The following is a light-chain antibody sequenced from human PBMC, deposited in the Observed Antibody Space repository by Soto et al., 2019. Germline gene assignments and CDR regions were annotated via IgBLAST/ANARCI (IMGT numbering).Light chain of an antibody. CDR1: QSVNSN. CDR3: PQFNNWPLT. Sequence: EIVMTQSPATLSVSPGERATLSCRASQSVNSNLAWYQQKPGQAPRLLIYGASTRATGIPARFSGSGSGTDFTLTISSLQSEDFALYYCPQFNNWPLTFGGGTKVEIK. V-gene: IGKV3-15*01. CDR2: GAS. J-gene: IGKJ4*01.